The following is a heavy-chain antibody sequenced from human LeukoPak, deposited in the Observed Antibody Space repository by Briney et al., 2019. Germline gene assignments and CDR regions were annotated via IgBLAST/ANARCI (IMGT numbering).Heavy chain of an antibody. J-gene: IGHJ4*02. CDR3: AHTAPYYYDGPAYYEPYYFDY. CDR2: IYWNDNK. V-gene: IGHV2-5*01. CDR1: GFSLSTSGVG. D-gene: IGHD3-22*01. Sequence: FGPTLVNPTQTLTLTCTFSGFSLSTSGVGVGWIRQPPGKALEWLALIYWNDNKHYSPSLKSRLTVTKDTSKNQVVLRMTNLDPVDTATYYCAHTAPYYYDGPAYYEPYYFDYWGQGTVVTVSS.